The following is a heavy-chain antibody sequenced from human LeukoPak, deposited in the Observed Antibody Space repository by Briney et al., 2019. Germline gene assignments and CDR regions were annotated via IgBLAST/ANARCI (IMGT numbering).Heavy chain of an antibody. V-gene: IGHV3-15*01. CDR1: GFTFSNAW. D-gene: IGHD6-19*01. CDR3: TTLRRLRLWLVPSVVLNDY. CDR2: FKSKTDGGTT. J-gene: IGHJ4*02. Sequence: KPGGSLRLSCAASGFTFSNAWMSWVRQAPGKGLEWVGRFKSKTDGGTTDYAAPVKGRFTISRDDSKNTLYLQMNSLKTEDTAVYYCTTLRRLRLWLVPSVVLNDYWGQGTLVTVSS.